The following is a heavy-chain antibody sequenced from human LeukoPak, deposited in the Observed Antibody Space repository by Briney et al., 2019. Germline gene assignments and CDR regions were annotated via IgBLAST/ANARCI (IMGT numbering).Heavy chain of an antibody. D-gene: IGHD1-26*01. J-gene: IGHJ3*02. CDR2: ISSSSNYI. V-gene: IGHV3-21*01. Sequence: PGGSLRLSCAASRFTFSTYNMNWVRQAPGKGLEWVSSISSSSNYIYYADSVKGRFTISRDNAKNSPYLQMSSLRAEDTDVYYCARDVGASAPDAFDIWGRGTMVTVSS. CDR3: ARDVGASAPDAFDI. CDR1: RFTFSTYN.